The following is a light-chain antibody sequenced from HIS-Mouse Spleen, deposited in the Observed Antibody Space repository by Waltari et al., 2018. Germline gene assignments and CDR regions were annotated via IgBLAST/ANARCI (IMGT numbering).Light chain of an antibody. Sequence: DIVMTQSPDSLAVSLGERATINCKSSQSVLYSSNNKNYLAWYQQKPGQPPKLLISWASTRESGFPDRFIGSASVTDFTLSISSLQADDVPVYYCQPYYSTPLPFGAGTKVEIK. V-gene: IGKV4-1*01. CDR2: WAS. CDR1: QSVLYSSNNKNY. CDR3: QPYYSTPLP. J-gene: IGKJ4*01.